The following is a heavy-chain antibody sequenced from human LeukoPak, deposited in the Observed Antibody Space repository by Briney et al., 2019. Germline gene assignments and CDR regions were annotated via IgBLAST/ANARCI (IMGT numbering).Heavy chain of an antibody. CDR3: ARDRSMGGYDPYDY. D-gene: IGHD5-12*01. CDR2: INWNGGST. V-gene: IGHV3-20*04. Sequence: GGSPRLSCAASGFTFDDYGMSWVRQAPGKGLEWVSGINWNGGSTGYADSVKGRFTISRDNAKNSLYLQMNSLRAEDTALYYCARDRSMGGYDPYDYWGQGTLVTVSS. J-gene: IGHJ4*02. CDR1: GFTFDDYG.